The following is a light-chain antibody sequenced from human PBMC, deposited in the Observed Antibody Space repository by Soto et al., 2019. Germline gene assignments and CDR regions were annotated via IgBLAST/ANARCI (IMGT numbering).Light chain of an antibody. CDR1: QSFSSSY. V-gene: IGKV3-20*01. CDR2: GAS. CDR3: LQYGSSSLT. Sequence: EIVLTQSPGTLSLSPGERATLSCRASQSFSSSYLAWYQQKPGQAPRLLIYGASSRATGVPDRFSGSGSGTDFTLTISRLEPEDVAVYYCLQYGSSSLTFGGGTKVEIK. J-gene: IGKJ4*01.